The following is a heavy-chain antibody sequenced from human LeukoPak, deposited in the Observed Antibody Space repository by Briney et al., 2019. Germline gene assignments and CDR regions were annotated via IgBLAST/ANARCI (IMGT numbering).Heavy chain of an antibody. J-gene: IGHJ4*02. Sequence: PGGSLRLSCADSGFTFDDYAMHWVRQAPGKGLEWVSLISWDGGSTYYADSVKGRFTISRDNSKNSLYLQMNSLRAEDTALYYCAKEAVAGFAGSYYFDYWGQGTLVTVSS. CDR3: AKEAVAGFAGSYYFDY. CDR2: ISWDGGST. V-gene: IGHV3-43D*03. CDR1: GFTFDDYA. D-gene: IGHD6-19*01.